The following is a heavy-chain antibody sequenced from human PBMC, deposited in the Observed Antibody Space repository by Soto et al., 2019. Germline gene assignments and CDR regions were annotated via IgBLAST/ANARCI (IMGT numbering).Heavy chain of an antibody. J-gene: IGHJ4*02. Sequence: PSETLSLTCTVSGGSISSGDYYWSWIRQPPGKGLEWIGYIYYSGSTYYNPSLKSRVTISVHTSKNHFSLKLSSAMAADKAVYYCATRKLGSNWPDYWGQGTLV. CDR3: ATRKLGSNWPDY. CDR1: GGSISSGDYY. CDR2: IYYSGST. D-gene: IGHD1-20*01. V-gene: IGHV4-30-4*02.